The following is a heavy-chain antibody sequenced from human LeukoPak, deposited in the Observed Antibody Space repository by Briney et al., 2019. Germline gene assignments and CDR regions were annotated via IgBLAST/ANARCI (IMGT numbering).Heavy chain of an antibody. D-gene: IGHD3-16*02. Sequence: SVKVSCKASGGTFSSYAISWVRQAPGQGLEWMGRIIPILGIANYAQKFQGRVTITADKSTSTAYMELSSLRSEDTAVYYCAREGYGDDYVWGSYRKDPTPPFDYWGQGTLVTVSS. J-gene: IGHJ4*02. CDR1: GGTFSSYA. CDR3: AREGYGDDYVWGSYRKDPTPPFDY. V-gene: IGHV1-69*04. CDR2: IIPILGIA.